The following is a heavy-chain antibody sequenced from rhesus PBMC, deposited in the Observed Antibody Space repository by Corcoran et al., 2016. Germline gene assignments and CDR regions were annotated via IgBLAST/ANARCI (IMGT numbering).Heavy chain of an antibody. V-gene: IGHV4-122*02. CDR3: ARTTVAALFDY. CDR2: ITYSGST. Sequence: QVQLQESGPGLVKPSETLSLTCAVSGYTISGHHWSWIRQSPGKGLDWIGYITYSGSTSYNPSLKSRVTISRGTSKSQFSLKLSSVTAADTAVYYCARTTVAALFDYWGQGVLVTVSS. J-gene: IGHJ4*01. CDR1: GYTISGHH. D-gene: IGHD4-29*01.